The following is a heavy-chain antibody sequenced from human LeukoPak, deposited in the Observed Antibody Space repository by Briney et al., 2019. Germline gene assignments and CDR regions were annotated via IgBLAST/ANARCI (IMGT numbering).Heavy chain of an antibody. CDR3: ARGYYAGRGHHFEY. J-gene: IGHJ4*02. D-gene: IGHD3-22*01. CDR1: GFTFSGYG. CDR2: IWSDGSNK. V-gene: IGHV3-33*01. Sequence: GGSLTLSCATSGFTFSGYGMHWVRQAPGKGLEWVTVIWSDGSNKYYADSVKGRFTISRDNSKNTLYLQMNSLRAEDTAVYYCARGYYAGRGHHFEYWGQGTLVTVSS.